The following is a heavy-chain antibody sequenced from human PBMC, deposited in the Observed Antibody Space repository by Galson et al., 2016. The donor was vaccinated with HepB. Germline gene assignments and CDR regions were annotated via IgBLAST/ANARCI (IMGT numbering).Heavy chain of an antibody. CDR3: ARRTASNTLAYCGADCYSGFDS. V-gene: IGHV3-30*03. J-gene: IGHJ4*02. CDR1: GFTFSTYG. D-gene: IGHD2-21*02. CDR2: ISYDGYNK. Sequence: SLRLSCAASGFTFSTYGLHWVRQAPGRGLEWVAFISYDGYNKYYADSVMGRFTISRDNSKKTLFLLMNILSAEDTAVYYCARRTASNTLAYCGADCYSGFDSWGQGTLVTVSS.